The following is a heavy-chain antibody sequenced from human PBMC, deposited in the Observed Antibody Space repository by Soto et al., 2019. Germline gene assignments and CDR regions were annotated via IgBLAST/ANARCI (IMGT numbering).Heavy chain of an antibody. J-gene: IGHJ6*03. Sequence: SETLSLTCTVSGGSISSSSYYWGWIRQPPGKGLEWIGSIYYSGSTYYNPSLKSRVTISVDTSKNQFSLKLSSVTAADTAVYYCARLGTVTHHRTVYYYYYYTDVWGKGTTVTVSS. CDR2: IYYSGST. D-gene: IGHD4-4*01. V-gene: IGHV4-39*01. CDR3: ARLGTVTHHRTVYYYYYYTDV. CDR1: GGSISSSSYY.